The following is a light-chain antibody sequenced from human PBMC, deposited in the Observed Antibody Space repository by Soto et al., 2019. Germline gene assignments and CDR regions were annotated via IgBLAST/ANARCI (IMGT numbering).Light chain of an antibody. Sequence: EIVMTQSPATLSVSPGERATLSCRASQSVSSNLAWYQQKPGQAPRLLIYGESTRATGIPARFSGSGFGTEFTLTISSLQSEDFAVSYCQQYNNWPPLVTFGPGTKVDIK. CDR1: QSVSSN. CDR2: GES. CDR3: QQYNNWPPLVT. V-gene: IGKV3-15*01. J-gene: IGKJ3*01.